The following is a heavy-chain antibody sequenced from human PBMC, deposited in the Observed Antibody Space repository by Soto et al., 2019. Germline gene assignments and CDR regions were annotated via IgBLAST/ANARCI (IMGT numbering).Heavy chain of an antibody. CDR2: IGGSGGDT. V-gene: IGHV3-23*01. Sequence: GGSLRLSCAASGFPFSSYAMSWVRQAPGKGLEWVSGIGGSGGDTFYADSVKGRFTVSRDNAENTLSLELNSLRVEDTAIYYCARRSWRGRADYWGQGILVTVSS. J-gene: IGHJ4*02. D-gene: IGHD3-3*01. CDR3: ARRSWRGRADY. CDR1: GFPFSSYA.